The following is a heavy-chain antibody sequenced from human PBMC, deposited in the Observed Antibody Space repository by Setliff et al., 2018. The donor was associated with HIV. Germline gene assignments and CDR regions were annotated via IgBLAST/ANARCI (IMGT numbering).Heavy chain of an antibody. J-gene: IGHJ4*02. D-gene: IGHD2-15*01. V-gene: IGHV1-18*01. CDR3: ARDPEFTRAPDY. CDR2: ISAYNGNT. Sequence: ASVKVSCKASGYTFTSYGISWVRQAPGQGLEWMGWISAYNGNTNYAQKLQGRVTMTTDTSTSTAYMELRSLRSDDTAAYYCARDPEFTRAPDYWGQGTLATVSS. CDR1: GYTFTSYG.